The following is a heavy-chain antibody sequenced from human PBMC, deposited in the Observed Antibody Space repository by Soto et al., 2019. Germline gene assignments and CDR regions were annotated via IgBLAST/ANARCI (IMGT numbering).Heavy chain of an antibody. Sequence: GGSLRLSCAASGFTFSSYGMHWVRQAPGKGLEWVAVIWYDGSNKYYADSVKGRFTISRDNSKNTLYLQMNSLRAEDTAVYYCARAIPQIPAAMGYYYYYYGMDVWGQGTTVTVSS. J-gene: IGHJ6*02. CDR2: IWYDGSNK. D-gene: IGHD2-2*01. CDR1: GFTFSSYG. V-gene: IGHV3-33*01. CDR3: ARAIPQIPAAMGYYYYYYGMDV.